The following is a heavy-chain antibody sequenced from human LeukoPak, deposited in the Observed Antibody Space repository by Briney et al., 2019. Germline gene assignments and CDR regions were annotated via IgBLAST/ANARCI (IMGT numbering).Heavy chain of an antibody. J-gene: IGHJ4*02. CDR3: ARVKGSSGYYYSGEAPWYFDY. V-gene: IGHV1-46*01. CDR1: GYTFTSYY. CDR2: INPSGGST. Sequence: ASVKVPCKASGYTFTSYYMHWVRQAPGQGLEWMGIINPSGGSTSYAQKFQGRVTMTRDTSTSTVYMELSSLRSEDTAVYYCARVKGSSGYYYSGEAPWYFDYWGQGTLVTVSS. D-gene: IGHD3-22*01.